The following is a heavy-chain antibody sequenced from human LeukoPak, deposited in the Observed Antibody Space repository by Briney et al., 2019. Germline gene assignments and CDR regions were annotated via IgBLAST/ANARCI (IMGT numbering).Heavy chain of an antibody. CDR3: ARAHSFIAAAGELDY. J-gene: IGHJ4*02. V-gene: IGHV4-4*07. Sequence: PSETLSLTCTVSGGSISSYYWSWIRQPAGKGLEWIGRIYTSGSTNYNPSLKSRVTMSVDTSKNQFSLKLSAVTAADTAVYYCARAHSFIAAAGELDYWGQGTLVTVSS. D-gene: IGHD6-13*01. CDR1: GGSISSYY. CDR2: IYTSGST.